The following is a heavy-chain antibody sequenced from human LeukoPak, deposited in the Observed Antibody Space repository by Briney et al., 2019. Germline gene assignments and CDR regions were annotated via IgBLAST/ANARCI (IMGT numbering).Heavy chain of an antibody. J-gene: IGHJ6*02. CDR2: IYPGDSYT. Sequence: GESLKISCKGSGYSFTSYWIGWVRQLPGKGLEWMGIIYPGDSYTRYSPSFQGQVTISADKSISTAYLQWSSLRASDTAMYYCARHEVVVAATNYYYGMDVWGQGTTVTVSS. D-gene: IGHD2-15*01. V-gene: IGHV5-51*01. CDR3: ARHEVVVAATNYYYGMDV. CDR1: GYSFTSYW.